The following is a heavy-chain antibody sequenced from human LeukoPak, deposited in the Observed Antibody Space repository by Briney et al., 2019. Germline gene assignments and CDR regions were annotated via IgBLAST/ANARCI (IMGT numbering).Heavy chain of an antibody. V-gene: IGHV3-48*01. CDR1: GFTFSRDS. J-gene: IGHJ4*02. CDR3: AREDVVPAASFDY. Sequence: PGGSLRLSCAASGFTFSRDSMNWVRQAPGKGLEWVSYISSSSSTIYYADSVKGRFTISRDNAKNSLYLQMNSLRAEDTAVYYCAREDVVPAASFDYWGQGTLVTVSS. D-gene: IGHD2-2*01. CDR2: ISSSSSTI.